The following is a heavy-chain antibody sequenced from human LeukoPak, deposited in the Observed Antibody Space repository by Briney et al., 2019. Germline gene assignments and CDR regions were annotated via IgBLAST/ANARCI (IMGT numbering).Heavy chain of an antibody. J-gene: IGHJ4*02. V-gene: IGHV4-4*07. CDR1: GGSISSYY. CDR2: IYTSGSS. Sequence: SETLSLTCTVSGGSISSYYWSWIRQPAGKGLEWIGRIYTSGSSNSNPSLKSRVTMSADTSKNQFSLKLSSVTAADTAVYYCARADSSGRVIDYWGQGTLVTVSS. D-gene: IGHD6-19*01. CDR3: ARADSSGRVIDY.